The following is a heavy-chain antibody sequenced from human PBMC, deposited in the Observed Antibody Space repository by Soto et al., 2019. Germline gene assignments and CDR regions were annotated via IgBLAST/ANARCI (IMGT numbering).Heavy chain of an antibody. CDR1: GGSISSGGYY. J-gene: IGHJ5*02. D-gene: IGHD3-3*01. CDR3: ARADFWSGYYAPRAQQNPDNWFDP. Sequence: PSDTLSLTCTVSGGSISSGGYYWSWIRQHPGKGLEWIGYIYYSGSTYYNPSLKSRVTISVDTSKNQFSLKLSSVTAADTAVYYCARADFWSGYYAPRAQQNPDNWFDPWGQGTLVTVSS. CDR2: IYYSGST. V-gene: IGHV4-31*03.